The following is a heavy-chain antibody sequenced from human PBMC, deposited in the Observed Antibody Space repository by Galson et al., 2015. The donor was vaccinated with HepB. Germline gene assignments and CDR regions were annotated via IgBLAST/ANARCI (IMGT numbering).Heavy chain of an antibody. CDR2: IIPIFGTA. Sequence: SVKVSCKASGGTFSSYAISWVRQAPGQGLEWMGGIIPIFGTANYAQKFQGRVTITADESTSTAYMELSSLRSEDTAVYYCARGRRAEFPYNWFDPWGQGTLVTVSS. V-gene: IGHV1-69*13. D-gene: IGHD1-14*01. J-gene: IGHJ5*02. CDR1: GGTFSSYA. CDR3: ARGRRAEFPYNWFDP.